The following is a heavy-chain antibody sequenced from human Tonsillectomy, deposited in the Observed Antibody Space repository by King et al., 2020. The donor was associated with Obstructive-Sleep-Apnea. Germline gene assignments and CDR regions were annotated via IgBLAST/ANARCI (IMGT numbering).Heavy chain of an antibody. J-gene: IGHJ3*01. CDR1: GGSFSAFS. D-gene: IGHD1-1*01. Sequence: QLVQSGAEVKKPGSSVKVSCKASGGSFSAFSINWVRQAPGQGLEWMGGIIHTLGVPNYAQKFQGRVTMIADKSTDTAYMELTRLRSEDTAVYYCARGNAFDVWGSGTLVTVSS. CDR3: ARGNAFDV. CDR2: IIHTLGVP. V-gene: IGHV1-69*10.